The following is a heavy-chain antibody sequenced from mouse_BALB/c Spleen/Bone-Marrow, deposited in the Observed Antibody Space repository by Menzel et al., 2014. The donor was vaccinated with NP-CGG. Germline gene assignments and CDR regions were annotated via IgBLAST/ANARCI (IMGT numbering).Heavy chain of an antibody. CDR3: TRDGSPFAY. CDR1: GYTFTSYW. CDR2: IYPSDSYT. V-gene: IGHV1-69*02. Sequence: QVQLQQSGAELVRPGASVKLSCKASGYTFTSYWTNWVKQRPGQGLEWIGNIYPSDSYTNYNQKFKDKATLTVDKSSSTTYMQLNGPTSEDSAAYYCTRDGSPFAYWGQGTLVTVSA. J-gene: IGHJ3*01. D-gene: IGHD2-3*01.